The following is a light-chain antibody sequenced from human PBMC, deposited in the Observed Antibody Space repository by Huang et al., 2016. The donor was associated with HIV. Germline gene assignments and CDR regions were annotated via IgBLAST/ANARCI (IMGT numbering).Light chain of an antibody. CDR2: GAS. J-gene: IGKJ2*01. CDR3: QHYGGSPYT. Sequence: EIVLTQSPGTLSLSPGERATLSCRASQSVSSSYLAWYQQKPGQAPRLLIYGASSRATGIPDRFSGIGSGTDFTLTISRLEPEDSAVYSCQHYGGSPYTFGQGTRLEIK. V-gene: IGKV3-20*01. CDR1: QSVSSSY.